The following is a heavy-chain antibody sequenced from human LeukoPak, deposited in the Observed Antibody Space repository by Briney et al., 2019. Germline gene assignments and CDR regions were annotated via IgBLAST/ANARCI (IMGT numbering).Heavy chain of an antibody. D-gene: IGHD2-2*01. CDR3: ARASTRGDWFDP. Sequence: SETLSLSCTVSGGSISSYYWSWIRQPPGKGLEWIGYIYYSGSTNYSPSLKSRVTISVDTSKNQFSLKLSSVTAADTAVYYCARASTRGDWFDPWGQGTLVTVSS. CDR2: IYYSGST. CDR1: GGSISSYY. V-gene: IGHV4-59*01. J-gene: IGHJ5*02.